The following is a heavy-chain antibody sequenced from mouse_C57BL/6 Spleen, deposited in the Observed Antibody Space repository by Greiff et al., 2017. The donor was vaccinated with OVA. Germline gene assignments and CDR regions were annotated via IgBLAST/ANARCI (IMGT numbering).Heavy chain of an antibody. V-gene: IGHV5-6*01. Sequence: EVQLVESGGDLVKPGGSLKLSCAASGFTFSSYGMSWVRQTPDKRLEWVATISSGGSYTYYPDSVKGRFPISRDNAKNTLYLQMSSLKSEDTAMYYCARHEGYFDYWGQGTTLTVSS. J-gene: IGHJ2*01. CDR2: ISSGGSYT. CDR1: GFTFSSYG. CDR3: ARHEGYFDY.